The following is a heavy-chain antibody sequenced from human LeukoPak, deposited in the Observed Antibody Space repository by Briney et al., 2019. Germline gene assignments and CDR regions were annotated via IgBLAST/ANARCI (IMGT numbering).Heavy chain of an antibody. CDR2: VYASENT. V-gene: IGHV4-61*02. CDR1: GGSISSGSDY. D-gene: IGHD3-10*01. J-gene: IGHJ4*02. CDR3: ARNARGSGSYPMPDY. Sequence: SQTLSLTCTVSGGSISSGSDYWSWIRQPAGKGLEWIGRVYASENTNYNPSLKSRVTISVDTSKNQFSLNLSSVTAADTAVYYCARNARGSGSYPMPDYWGQGALVIVSS.